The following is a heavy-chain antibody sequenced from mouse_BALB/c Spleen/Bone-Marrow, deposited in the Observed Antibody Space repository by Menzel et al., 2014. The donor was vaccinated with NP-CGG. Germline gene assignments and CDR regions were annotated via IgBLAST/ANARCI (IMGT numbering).Heavy chain of an antibody. D-gene: IGHD3-2*01. CDR1: GYDFTSYL. CDR3: ARPRQLGLPYYFDY. V-gene: IGHV1-54*01. CDR2: INPGSGGC. Sequence: AQLKESVAEVARPGTSVKASCKASGYDFTSYLLAWLKQRPGTGLAWLGVINPGSGGCNVNEKFSGKATLTVDKSSSTDDMHLSSLTSDCSAAYFCARPRQLGLPYYFDYGRQGSPLTVSS. J-gene: IGHJ2*01.